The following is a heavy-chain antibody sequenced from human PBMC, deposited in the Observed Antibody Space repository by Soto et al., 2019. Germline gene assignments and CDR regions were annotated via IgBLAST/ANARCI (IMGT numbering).Heavy chain of an antibody. V-gene: IGHV4-38-2*01. CDR2: IYHSGST. D-gene: IGHD2-2*01. CDR1: GYSISSGYY. J-gene: IGHJ4*02. Sequence: PSETLSLTCAVSGYSISSGYYWGWIRQPPGKGLEWIGSIYHSGSTYYNPSLKSRVTISVDTSKNQFSLELSSVTAADPAVYYCARGVVVVPAARSLPFDYWGRGTLVTVSS. CDR3: ARGVVVVPAARSLPFDY.